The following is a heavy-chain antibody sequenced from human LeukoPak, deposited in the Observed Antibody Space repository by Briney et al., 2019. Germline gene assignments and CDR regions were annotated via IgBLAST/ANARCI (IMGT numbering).Heavy chain of an antibody. CDR2: INPNSGGT. CDR3: ARAFNWGQVTDAFDI. D-gene: IGHD7-27*01. V-gene: IGHV1-2*02. J-gene: IGHJ3*02. CDR1: GYTFTGYY. Sequence: ASVKVSCKASGYTFTGYYMHWVRQAPGQGLEWMGWINPNSGGTNYAQKFQGRVTMTRDTSINTAYMELSRLRSDDTAVYYCARAFNWGQVTDAFDIWGQGTMVTVSS.